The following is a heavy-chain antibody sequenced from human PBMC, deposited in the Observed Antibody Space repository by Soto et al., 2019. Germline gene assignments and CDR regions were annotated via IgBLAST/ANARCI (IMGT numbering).Heavy chain of an antibody. D-gene: IGHD4-17*01. Sequence: QVQLVQSGAEVKKPGASVKVSCKASGYTFSGYAMGGVRQAPGQVLEWMGWISAYNGNTDYAQKFQGRVTMTTDTSPSTAYMELRSLTSDDTAVYYCARAFGDYGDYAWSLRYWGQGTLVTVSS. CDR3: ARAFGDYGDYAWSLRY. CDR2: ISAYNGNT. J-gene: IGHJ4*02. CDR1: GYTFSGYA. V-gene: IGHV1-18*01.